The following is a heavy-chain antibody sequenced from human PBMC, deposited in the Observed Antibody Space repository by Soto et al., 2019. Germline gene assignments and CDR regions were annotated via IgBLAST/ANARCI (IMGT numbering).Heavy chain of an antibody. D-gene: IGHD3-3*01. J-gene: IGHJ4*02. CDR1: GGSIRRSNW. V-gene: IGHV4-4*02. Sequence: PAETRSHTYAVSGGSIRRSNWWSWVRQLPGKGLDWIGEIYHSGSTNYNPSLKSRVTISVDKSKNQFSLKLTSVTAADTAVYYCARISTHQYDNSGYYSPTYYFDSWSQGSLVTVS. CDR3: ARISTHQYDNSGYYSPTYYFDS. CDR2: IYHSGST.